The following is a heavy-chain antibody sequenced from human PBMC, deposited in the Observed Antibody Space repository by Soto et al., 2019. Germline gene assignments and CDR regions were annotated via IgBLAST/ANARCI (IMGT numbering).Heavy chain of an antibody. CDR2: IWYDGSNK. D-gene: IGHD3-16*01. CDR1: GFTFSSHG. CDR3: ARWGNDKKMDV. V-gene: IGHV3-33*01. Sequence: QVQLVESGGGVVQPGRSLRLSCAASGFTFSSHGMHWVRQAPGKGLEWVAVIWYDGSNKYYGDSVKGGFTISRDNSKNTLYLQMDSLRADDTAVYYCARWGNDKKMDVWGQGTTVTVSS. J-gene: IGHJ6*02.